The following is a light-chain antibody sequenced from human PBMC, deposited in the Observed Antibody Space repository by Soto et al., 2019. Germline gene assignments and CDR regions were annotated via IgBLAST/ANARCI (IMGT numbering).Light chain of an antibody. J-gene: IGLJ1*01. CDR3: SSYTSSNTYV. Sequence: QSVLTQPASVSGSPGQSITISCTGTSSDVGGYNSVSWYQHHPGKAPKLIIYNVSNRPSGVSDRFSGSKSGNTASLTISGLQAEDEADYYCSSYTSSNTYVFGTGTKVTV. CDR2: NVS. V-gene: IGLV2-14*03. CDR1: SSDVGGYNS.